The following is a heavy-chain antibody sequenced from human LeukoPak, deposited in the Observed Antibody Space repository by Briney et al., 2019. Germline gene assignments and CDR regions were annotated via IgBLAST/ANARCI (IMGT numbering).Heavy chain of an antibody. Sequence: PSETLSLSCAVYGCTFTDYSWSWIRHLPGKGLEWIADINHGAGANYNPSLWGRVTISADKSKNQFSLHLTSVTAADTATFYCARGPVRDGGLTGISYYFGLDVWGHGTTVTVFS. J-gene: IGHJ6*02. CDR2: INHGAGA. CDR1: GCTFTDYS. V-gene: IGHV4-34*01. D-gene: IGHD2-21*02. CDR3: ARGPVRDGGLTGISYYFGLDV.